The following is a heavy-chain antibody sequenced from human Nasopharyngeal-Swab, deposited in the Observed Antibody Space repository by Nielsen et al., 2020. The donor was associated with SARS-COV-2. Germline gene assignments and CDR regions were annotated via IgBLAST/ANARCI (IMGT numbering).Heavy chain of an antibody. CDR2: ISSSSSYI. D-gene: IGHD4-23*01. Sequence: GGSLRLSCAASGFTFSSYSMNWVRQAPGKGLEWVSSISSSSSYIYYADSVKGRFTISRDNAKNSLYLQMNSLRAEDTAVYYCARDPPYGGNSCLDFWGQGTLVTVSS. CDR1: GFTFSSYS. J-gene: IGHJ4*02. CDR3: ARDPPYGGNSCLDF. V-gene: IGHV3-21*01.